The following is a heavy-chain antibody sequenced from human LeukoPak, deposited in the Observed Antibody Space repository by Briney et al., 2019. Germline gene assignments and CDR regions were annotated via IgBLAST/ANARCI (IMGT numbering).Heavy chain of an antibody. D-gene: IGHD6-19*01. CDR3: AKARSGWYRFDY. CDR1: GFTFSSYA. CDR2: ISAAGGTT. V-gene: IGHV3-23*01. J-gene: IGHJ4*02. Sequence: PGGSLRLSCVASGFTFSSYAMSWVRQAPGKGLEWVSAISAAGGTTYYADSVKGRFTISRDNSKNTLYLQMNSLRAEDTAVYYCAKARSGWYRFDYWGQGTLVTVSS.